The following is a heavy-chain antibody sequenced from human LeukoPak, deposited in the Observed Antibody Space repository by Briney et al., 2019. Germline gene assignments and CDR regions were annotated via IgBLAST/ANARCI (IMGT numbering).Heavy chain of an antibody. V-gene: IGHV1-8*03. D-gene: IGHD5-18*01. CDR1: GYTFTSYV. CDR2: MNPNSGNT. Sequence: ASVKVSCKASGYTFTSYVINWVRQATGQGLEWMGWMNPNSGNTGYAQKFQGRVTITRNTSISTAYMELSSLRSEDTAVYYCARAMVNYYYMDVWGKGTTVTVSS. J-gene: IGHJ6*03. CDR3: ARAMVNYYYMDV.